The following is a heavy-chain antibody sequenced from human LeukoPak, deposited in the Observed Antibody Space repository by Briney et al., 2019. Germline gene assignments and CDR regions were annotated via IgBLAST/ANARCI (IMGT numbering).Heavy chain of an antibody. J-gene: IGHJ4*02. CDR3: ARPGGNYGSGSYYAHYFDY. V-gene: IGHV3-33*01. Sequence: GGSLRLSCAASGFTFSSYGMHWVRQAPGKGLEWVAVIWYDGSNKYYADSVKGRFTISRDNSKNTLYLQMNSLRAEDTAVYYCARPGGNYGSGSYYAHYFDYWGQGTLVTVSS. D-gene: IGHD3-10*01. CDR2: IWYDGSNK. CDR1: GFTFSSYG.